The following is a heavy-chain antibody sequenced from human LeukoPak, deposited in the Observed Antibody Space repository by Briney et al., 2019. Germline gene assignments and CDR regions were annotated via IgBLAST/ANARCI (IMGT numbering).Heavy chain of an antibody. CDR3: AKAAGATVITDFDY. J-gene: IGHJ4*02. CDR2: ISGGGGST. D-gene: IGHD4-23*01. CDR1: GFTFSSYA. V-gene: IGHV3-23*01. Sequence: GGSLRLSCAASGFTFSSYAMSWVRQGPGKGLEWVSAISGGGGSTYYADSVKGRFTISRDNSKNTLYLQMNSLRAEDTAVYYCAKAAGATVITDFDYWGQGTLLTVSS.